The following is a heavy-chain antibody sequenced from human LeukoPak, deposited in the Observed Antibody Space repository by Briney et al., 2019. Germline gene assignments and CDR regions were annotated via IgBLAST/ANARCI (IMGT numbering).Heavy chain of an antibody. J-gene: IGHJ4*02. CDR2: ISAYNGNT. D-gene: IGHD3-3*01. CDR1: GYTFTSYG. V-gene: IGHV1-18*01. Sequence: ASVKVSCKASGYTFTSYGISWVRQAPGQGLEWMGWISAYNGNTNYAQKLQGRVTMTPDTSTSTPYMELRSLRSDDTAVYYCARDDDYDFWSGYYTAIVYWGQGTLVTVSS. CDR3: ARDDDYDFWSGYYTAIVY.